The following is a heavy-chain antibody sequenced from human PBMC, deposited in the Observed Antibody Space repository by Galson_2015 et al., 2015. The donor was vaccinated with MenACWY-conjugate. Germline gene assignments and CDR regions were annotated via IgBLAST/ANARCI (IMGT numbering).Heavy chain of an antibody. J-gene: IGHJ5*02. Sequence: SLRLSCAASGFTFSNHWMHWVRQTPGKGLVWVSRINRDGTSTTYADSVKGRFTISSDNAKNTLILQMNSLRVEDTAVYYCTRDRKGLIASVPSNWFDPWGQGTLVTVSS. CDR1: GFTFSNHW. V-gene: IGHV3-74*01. CDR2: INRDGTST. D-gene: IGHD2/OR15-2a*01. CDR3: TRDRKGLIASVPSNWFDP.